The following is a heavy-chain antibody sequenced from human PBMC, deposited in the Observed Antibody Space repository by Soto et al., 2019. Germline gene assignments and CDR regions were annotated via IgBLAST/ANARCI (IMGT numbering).Heavy chain of an antibody. V-gene: IGHV1-18*01. CDR1: GYTFTSYG. CDR3: ARVIIAVAGTGYYYYGMDV. D-gene: IGHD6-19*01. CDR2: ISAYNGNT. J-gene: IGHJ6*02. Sequence: ASVKVSCKASGYTFTSYGISWVRQAPGQGLEWMGWISAYNGNTNYAQKLQGRVTMTTGTSTSTAYMELRSLRSDDTAVYYCARVIIAVAGTGYYYYGMDVWGQGTTVTVSS.